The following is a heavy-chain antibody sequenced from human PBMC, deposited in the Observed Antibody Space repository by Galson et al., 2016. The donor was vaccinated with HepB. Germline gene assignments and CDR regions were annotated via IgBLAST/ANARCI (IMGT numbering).Heavy chain of an antibody. CDR1: VGSFSGYY. D-gene: IGHD2-2*01. CDR3: ARGRGPGPSPLVY. CDR2: INHSGHT. J-gene: IGHJ4*02. V-gene: IGHV4-34*01. Sequence: SETLSLTCAVYVGSFSGYYWTWIRQPPGKGLEWIGEINHSGHTNYNPSLKSRVTISVDASKNQFSLKLNSVTAADTAVYYWARGRGPGPSPLVYWGQGTLVTVSS.